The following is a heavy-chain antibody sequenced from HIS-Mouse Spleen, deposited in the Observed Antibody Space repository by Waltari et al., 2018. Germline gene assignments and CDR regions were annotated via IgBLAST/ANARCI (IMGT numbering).Heavy chain of an antibody. J-gene: IGHJ4*02. V-gene: IGHV1-18*01. CDR3: ARNQGTGYSSSWYGGGDY. CDR1: GYTFTSYG. CDR2: SSTHKGNT. Sequence: QVQLVQSGAEVKKPGASVKVSCKASGYTFTSYGISWVRQAPGQRLEWMGWSSTHKGNTKHEHKLQGSVTMTTDTSTSTAYRELRRLRSDDTAVYDCARNQGTGYSSSWYGGGDYWGQGTRVTVSS. D-gene: IGHD6-13*01.